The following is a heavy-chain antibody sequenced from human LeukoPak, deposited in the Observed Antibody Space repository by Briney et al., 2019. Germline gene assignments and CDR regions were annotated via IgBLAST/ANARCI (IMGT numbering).Heavy chain of an antibody. CDR3: ARVPPIYGDSRRWYFDL. CDR1: GYSISSGYY. Sequence: SETLSLTCTVSGYSISSGYYWGWIRQPPGKGLEWIESIYHSGSTYYNPSLKSRVTISVDTSKNQFSLKLSSVTAADTAVYYCARVPPIYGDSRRWYFDLWGRGTLVTVSS. CDR2: IYHSGST. V-gene: IGHV4-38-2*02. J-gene: IGHJ2*01. D-gene: IGHD4-17*01.